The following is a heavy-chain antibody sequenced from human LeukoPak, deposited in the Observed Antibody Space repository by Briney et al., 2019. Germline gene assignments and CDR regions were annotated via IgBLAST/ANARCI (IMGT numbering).Heavy chain of an antibody. CDR3: ARDFRNDGWFDP. CDR1: GGSISSYY. J-gene: IGHJ5*02. CDR2: IYYSGST. D-gene: IGHD1-1*01. V-gene: IGHV4-59*01. Sequence: SETLSLTCTVSGGSISSYYWSWIRQPPGKGLEWIGYIYYSGSTNYNPSLKSRVTISVDTSKNHFSLNLSSVTAADTAVYYCARDFRNDGWFDPWGREPWSPSPQ.